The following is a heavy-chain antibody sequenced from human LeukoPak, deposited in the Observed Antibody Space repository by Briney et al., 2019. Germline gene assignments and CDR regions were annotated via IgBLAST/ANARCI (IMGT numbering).Heavy chain of an antibody. J-gene: IGHJ5*02. V-gene: IGHV4-34*01. CDR2: INHSGST. Sequence: SETLSLTCAVYGGSFSGYYWSWIRQPPKKGLEWVGEINHSGSTNYNPALKSRVTISVDTSKNQFSLKLSPVTAADTAVYYCARYCSSTSCYGYNWFGPWGQGTLVTVSS. CDR3: ARYCSSTSCYGYNWFGP. D-gene: IGHD2-2*01. CDR1: GGSFSGYY.